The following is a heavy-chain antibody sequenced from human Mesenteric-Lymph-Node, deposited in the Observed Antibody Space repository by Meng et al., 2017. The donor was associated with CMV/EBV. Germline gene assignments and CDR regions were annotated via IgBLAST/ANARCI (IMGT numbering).Heavy chain of an antibody. CDR2: INHSGVP. Sequence: QGQLLSCGAGRLKRSGALSLTCAVYGGSFSGYNWSWIRQPPGKGLAWIGEINHSGVPNYNPSLKSRVTISLDRSKNQFSLKLSSVTAEDTAVYYCARGSDIPVNNYWGQGTLVTVSS. J-gene: IGHJ4*02. CDR1: GGSFSGYN. D-gene: IGHD2-15*01. CDR3: ARGSDIPVNNY. V-gene: IGHV4-34*01.